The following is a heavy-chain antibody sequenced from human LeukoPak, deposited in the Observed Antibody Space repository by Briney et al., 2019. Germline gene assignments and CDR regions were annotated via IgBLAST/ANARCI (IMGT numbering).Heavy chain of an antibody. CDR3: AKCSASYSNDAFDV. CDR1: GFIFNNYA. CDR2: IRGGGSNT. V-gene: IGHV3-23*01. Sequence: GGSLRLSCAASGFIFNNYAMNWVRQAPGKGLERVSYIRGGGSNTRYSDSVKGRFIISRDNSKNILYLQMNSLRAEDTAIYYCAKCSASYSNDAFDVWGRGTMVTVSS. D-gene: IGHD3-10*02. J-gene: IGHJ3*01.